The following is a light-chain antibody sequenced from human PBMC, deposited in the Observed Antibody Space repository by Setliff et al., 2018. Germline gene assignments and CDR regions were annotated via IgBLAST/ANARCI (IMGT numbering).Light chain of an antibody. Sequence: QSALTQPPSASGSPGQSVTNSCTGTSSDAGGYNYVSWYQQHPGKAPKLMIYEVSKRPSGVPDRFSGSKSGNTASLTVSGLQAEDEADYYCSSYAGSNNYVFGTGTKVTVL. CDR1: SSDAGGYNY. CDR2: EVS. V-gene: IGLV2-8*01. CDR3: SSYAGSNNYV. J-gene: IGLJ1*01.